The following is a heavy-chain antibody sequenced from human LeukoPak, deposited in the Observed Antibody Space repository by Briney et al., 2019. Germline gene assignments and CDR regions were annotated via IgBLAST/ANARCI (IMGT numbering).Heavy chain of an antibody. V-gene: IGHV3-33*01. Sequence: PGGSLRLSCAASGFTFSSYGMHWVRQAPGKGLEWVAVIWYDTSNKYYADSVKGRFTISRDNSKNTLYLQMNSLRAEDTAVHYCARDLAAAGTWFDPWGQGTLVTVSS. CDR2: IWYDTSNK. D-gene: IGHD6-13*01. J-gene: IGHJ5*02. CDR3: ARDLAAAGTWFDP. CDR1: GFTFSSYG.